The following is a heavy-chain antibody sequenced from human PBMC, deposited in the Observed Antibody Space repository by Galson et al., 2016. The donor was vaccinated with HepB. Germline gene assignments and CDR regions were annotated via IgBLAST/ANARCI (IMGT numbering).Heavy chain of an antibody. CDR3: ARDRRHNYAFFDS. Sequence: SLRLSCAASGFTFSDYYMTWIRQAPGKGLELVSYISSSSSDTNYADSVKGRFTISRDNAKNLLYLQMNSLRDEDTAVYYCARDRRHNYAFFDSWGQGTPITVSS. CDR1: GFTFSDYY. J-gene: IGHJ4*02. V-gene: IGHV3-11*05. D-gene: IGHD3-16*01. CDR2: ISSSSSDT.